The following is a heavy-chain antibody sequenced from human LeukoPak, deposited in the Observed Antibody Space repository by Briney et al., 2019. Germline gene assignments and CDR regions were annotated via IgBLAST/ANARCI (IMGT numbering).Heavy chain of an antibody. J-gene: IGHJ4*02. D-gene: IGHD5-18*01. CDR2: IYSGGST. V-gene: IGHV3-53*01. CDR3: ASGLVDTAMDAFDY. CDR1: GFTVSSNY. Sequence: GGSLRLSCAASGFTVSSNYMSWVRQARGKGLEWVSVIYSGGSTYYADSVKGRFTISRDNSKNTLYLQMNSLRAEDTAVYYCASGLVDTAMDAFDYWGQGTLVTVPS.